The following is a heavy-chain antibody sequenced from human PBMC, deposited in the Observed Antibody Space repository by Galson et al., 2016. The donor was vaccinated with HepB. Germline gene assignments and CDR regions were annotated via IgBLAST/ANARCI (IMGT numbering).Heavy chain of an antibody. Sequence: SLRLSCAASGFTFSSYWMHWVRQAPGKGLVWVSRINSDGSSTISADSVKGRFTISRDNAKRTLYLQMYSLRAEDTAVYYCARGRINWDNWFDPWGQGALVTVSS. CDR2: INSDGSST. J-gene: IGHJ5*02. D-gene: IGHD7-27*01. CDR1: GFTFSSYW. CDR3: ARGRINWDNWFDP. V-gene: IGHV3-74*01.